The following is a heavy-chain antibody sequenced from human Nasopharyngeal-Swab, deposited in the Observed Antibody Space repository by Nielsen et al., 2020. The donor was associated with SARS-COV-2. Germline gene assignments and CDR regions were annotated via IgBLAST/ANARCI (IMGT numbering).Heavy chain of an antibody. J-gene: IGHJ4*02. CDR2: ISSDGSNK. Sequence: GESLKISCAVSGFTFSSYGMHWVRQAPGKGLEWVAVISSDGSNKYYADFVKGRFTISRDNSKNTLYLQMNSLRAEDTAVYYCAKDYDIGYWGQGTLVTVSS. D-gene: IGHD3-9*01. CDR3: AKDYDIGY. CDR1: GFTFSSYG. V-gene: IGHV3-30*18.